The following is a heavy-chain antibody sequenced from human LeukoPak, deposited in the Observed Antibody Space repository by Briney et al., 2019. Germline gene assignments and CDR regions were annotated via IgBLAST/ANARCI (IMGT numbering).Heavy chain of an antibody. CDR2: IDSDGSDS. CDR3: AREGLAYGSGTDFDY. V-gene: IGHV3-74*01. Sequence: GGCLRLSCAASEFTFSSYWMHWVRQVPGKGLVWVSRIDSDGSDSIYADSLKGRFTISRDNAKNMLYLQMNSLRAEDTAIYYCAREGLAYGSGTDFDYWGQETLVTVSS. J-gene: IGHJ4*02. D-gene: IGHD3-10*01. CDR1: EFTFSSYW.